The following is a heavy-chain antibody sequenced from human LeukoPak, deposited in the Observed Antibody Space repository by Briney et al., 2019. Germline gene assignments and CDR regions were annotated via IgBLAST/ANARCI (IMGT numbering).Heavy chain of an antibody. D-gene: IGHD6-19*01. CDR2: ISYDGSNK. Sequence: GRSLRLSCAASGFTFSSYAMHWVRQAPGKGLEWVAVISYDGSNKYYADSVKGRFTISRDNSKNTLYLQMNSLRAEDTAVYYCARDGPYSGYYFDYWGQGTLVTVSS. J-gene: IGHJ4*02. CDR1: GFTFSSYA. CDR3: ARDGPYSGYYFDY. V-gene: IGHV3-30-3*01.